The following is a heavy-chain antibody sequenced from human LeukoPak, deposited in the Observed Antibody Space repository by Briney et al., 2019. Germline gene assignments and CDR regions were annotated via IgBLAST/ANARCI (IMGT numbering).Heavy chain of an antibody. CDR2: IYYSGST. D-gene: IGHD6-13*01. CDR1: GGSISSGGYY. J-gene: IGHJ4*02. Sequence: SQTLSLTCTVSGGSISSGGYYWSWIRQHPGKGLEWIGYIYYSGSTYYNPSLKSRVTISVDTSKNQFSLKLSSVTAADTAVYYCARDRYSSSPLPDYWGQGTLVTVSS. V-gene: IGHV4-31*03. CDR3: ARDRYSSSPLPDY.